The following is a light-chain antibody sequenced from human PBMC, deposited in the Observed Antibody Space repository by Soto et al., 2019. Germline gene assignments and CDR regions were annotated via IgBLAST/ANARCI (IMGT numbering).Light chain of an antibody. J-gene: IGLJ3*02. CDR3: SSYTTTTRL. V-gene: IGLV2-14*01. CDR2: EVS. Sequence: QSALTQPASVSWSPGQSITISCTGTSSDIGSNNYVSWFQQRPGKAPTLIIYEVSNRPSGVSTHFSGSKSGNTASLTISGLLPEEEAEYYCSSYTTTTRLFGGGTKLTVL. CDR1: SSDIGSNNY.